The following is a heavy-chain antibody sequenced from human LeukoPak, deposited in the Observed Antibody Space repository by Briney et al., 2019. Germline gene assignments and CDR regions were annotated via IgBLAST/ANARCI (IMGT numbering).Heavy chain of an antibody. CDR3: ASLAGTFAFDI. CDR2: ISYDGSSK. J-gene: IGHJ3*02. D-gene: IGHD6-13*01. CDR1: DFSFITYA. Sequence: PGGYLRLSCAASDFSFITYAMSWVRQAPGKGLEWVAVISYDGSSKYYADSVKGRFTISRDNSKNTLYLQMNSLRAEDTAVYYCASLAGTFAFDIWGQGTMVTVSS. V-gene: IGHV3-30*04.